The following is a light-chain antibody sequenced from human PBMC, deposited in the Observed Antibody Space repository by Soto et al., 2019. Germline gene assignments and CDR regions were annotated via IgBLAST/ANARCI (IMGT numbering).Light chain of an antibody. CDR2: YDS. CDR3: QVWDNTSDHVV. CDR1: NIGSKS. V-gene: IGLV3-21*04. Sequence: SYELTQPPSVSVAPGKTARITCGGNNIGSKSVHWYQQKPGQAPVLVIYYDSDRPSGIPERFSGSNSGNTATLTISRVEAVDEADYYCQVWDNTSDHVVFGGGTQLTVL. J-gene: IGLJ2*01.